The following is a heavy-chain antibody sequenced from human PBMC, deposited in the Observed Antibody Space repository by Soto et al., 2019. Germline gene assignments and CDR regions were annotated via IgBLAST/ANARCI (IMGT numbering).Heavy chain of an antibody. CDR1: GGSFSGYY. V-gene: IGHV4-34*01. J-gene: IGHJ5*01. CDR2: INHSGRV. D-gene: IGHD3-22*01. CDR3: STRAYDTNGYYRFDP. Sequence: SETLSLTCAVYGGSFSGYYWSWIRQPPGKGLEWIGDINHSGRVNYSPSLKSRVTISLDTSKNQFSLTLSAVTAADTAMYYCSTRAYDTNGYYRFDPWGQGTLVTVS.